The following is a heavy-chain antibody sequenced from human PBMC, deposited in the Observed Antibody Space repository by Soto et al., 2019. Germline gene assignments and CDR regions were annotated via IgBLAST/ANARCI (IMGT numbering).Heavy chain of an antibody. CDR2: TKSDGSST. V-gene: IGHV3-74*01. J-gene: IGHJ4*02. CDR1: GFTFSNYW. Sequence: EVQLVESGGGLVQPGGSQRLSCAASGFTFSNYWMHWVRQTPGKGLVWVSQTKSDGSSTNYADSVKGRFTVSRDNAKNTLYLQINSLGAEDMAVYYCRVWIGELSTDYWGQGTLVTVSS. CDR3: RVWIGELSTDY. D-gene: IGHD3-10*01.